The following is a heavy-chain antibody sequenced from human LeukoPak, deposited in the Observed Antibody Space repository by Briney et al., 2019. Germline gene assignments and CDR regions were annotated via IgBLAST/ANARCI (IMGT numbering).Heavy chain of an antibody. CDR1: GYSISSGYY. CDR3: ARGDRDGAFDI. V-gene: IGHV4-61*01. Sequence: SETLSLTCTVSGYSISSGYYWGWIRQPPGKGLEWIGYIYYSGSTNYNPSLKSRVTISVDTSKNQFSLKLSSVTAADTAVYYCARGDRDGAFDIWGQGTMVTVSS. CDR2: IYYSGST. D-gene: IGHD5-24*01. J-gene: IGHJ3*02.